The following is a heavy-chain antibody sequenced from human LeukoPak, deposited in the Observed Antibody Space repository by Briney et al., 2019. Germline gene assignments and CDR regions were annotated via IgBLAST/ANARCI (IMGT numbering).Heavy chain of an antibody. J-gene: IGHJ4*02. CDR1: GFIFINYA. D-gene: IGHD6-19*01. CDR3: AKDNRRHYTSGPNPDSLH. Sequence: LSGGSLRLSCAGSGFIFINYAMHWVRQPPGKGLEWVSGISWNSGSIDYADSVKGRFTISRDNAKNSLYLQMNSLRVEDTAFYYCAKDNRRHYTSGPNPDSLHWGQGALVTVSS. V-gene: IGHV3-9*01. CDR2: ISWNSGSI.